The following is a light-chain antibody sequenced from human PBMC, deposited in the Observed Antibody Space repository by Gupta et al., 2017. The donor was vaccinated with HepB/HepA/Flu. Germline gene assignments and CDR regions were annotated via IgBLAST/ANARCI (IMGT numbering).Light chain of an antibody. Sequence: ALSPPASVSAPPRRPITISLSGSSSDIGDNNYVSWYQQHPGKAPKLMIYDVSDRPAGVSNRFSGSKSDNTASLTISGLQAEDEADYYCSSYTSSNLLFGGGTKLTVL. V-gene: IGLV2-14*03. J-gene: IGLJ3*02. CDR1: SSDIGDNNY. CDR3: SSYTSSNLL. CDR2: DVS.